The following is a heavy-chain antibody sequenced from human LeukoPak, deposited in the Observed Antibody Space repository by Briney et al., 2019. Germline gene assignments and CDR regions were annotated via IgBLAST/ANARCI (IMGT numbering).Heavy chain of an antibody. D-gene: IGHD1-20*01. CDR1: GGSISSGGYY. J-gene: IGHJ2*01. V-gene: IGHV4-31*03. Sequence: SETLSLTCTVSGGSISSGGYYWSWIRQHPGKGLEWIGYIYYSGSTYYNPSLKSRVTISVDTSKNQFSLKLSSVTAADTAVYYCARGYNWNRDWYFGLWGRGTLVTVSS. CDR2: IYYSGST. CDR3: ARGYNWNRDWYFGL.